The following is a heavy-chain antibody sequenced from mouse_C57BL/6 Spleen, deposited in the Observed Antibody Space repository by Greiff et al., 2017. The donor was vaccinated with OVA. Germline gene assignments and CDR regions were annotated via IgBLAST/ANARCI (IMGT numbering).Heavy chain of an antibody. CDR2: ISSGSSTI. Sequence: DVKLVESGGGLVKPGGSLKLSCAASGFTFSDYGMHWVRQAPEKGLEWVAYISSGSSTIYYADTVKGRFTISRDNAKNTLFLQMTSLRSEDTAMYYCARKDYSNYWFAYWGQGTLVTVSA. CDR1: GFTFSDYG. V-gene: IGHV5-17*01. CDR3: ARKDYSNYWFAY. D-gene: IGHD2-5*01. J-gene: IGHJ3*01.